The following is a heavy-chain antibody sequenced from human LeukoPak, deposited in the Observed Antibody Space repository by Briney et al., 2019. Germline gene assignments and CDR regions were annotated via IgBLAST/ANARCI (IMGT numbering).Heavy chain of an antibody. CDR1: GYTFTGYY. CDR3: ARRGRRIAAAVPENWFDP. J-gene: IGHJ5*02. CDR2: INPNSGGT. D-gene: IGHD6-13*01. Sequence: ASVKVSCKASGYTFTGYYMHWVRQAPGQGLEWMGWINPNSGGTNYAQKFQGRVTMTGDTSISTAYMELSRLRSDDTAVYYCARRGRRIAAAVPENWFDPWGQGTLVTVSS. V-gene: IGHV1-2*02.